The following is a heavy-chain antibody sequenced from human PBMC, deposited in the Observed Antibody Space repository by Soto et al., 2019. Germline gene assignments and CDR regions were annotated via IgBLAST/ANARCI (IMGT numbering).Heavy chain of an antibody. CDR3: ARTGAADAFEX. CDR2: IYPRDSDT. J-gene: IGHJ3*02. CDR1: GFSFTSYW. Sequence: GESLKISCKASGFSFTSYWIGWVRQVPGKGMEFMGIIYPRDSDTRYKPSFQGQVTISVDESINTAYLQWSSLNTSDTAMYYCARTGAADAFEXWGQGTMVTVS. D-gene: IGHD6-25*01. V-gene: IGHV5-51*01.